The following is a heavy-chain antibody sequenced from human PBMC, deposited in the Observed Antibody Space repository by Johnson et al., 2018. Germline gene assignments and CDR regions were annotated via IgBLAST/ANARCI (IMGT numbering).Heavy chain of an antibody. J-gene: IGHJ6*03. Sequence: VQSGGSLRLSCAASGFTVSSNYMSWVRQAPGKGLEWVSIIYSGGSTYYADSVKGRFTISRDNSKNTLYLQMNRLRAEDTAVYYCARHQSITMVRGVNLSYYYYMDVWGKGTTVTVSS. CDR1: GFTVSSNY. D-gene: IGHD3-10*01. CDR2: IYSGGST. V-gene: IGHV3-66*02. CDR3: ARHQSITMVRGVNLSYYYYMDV.